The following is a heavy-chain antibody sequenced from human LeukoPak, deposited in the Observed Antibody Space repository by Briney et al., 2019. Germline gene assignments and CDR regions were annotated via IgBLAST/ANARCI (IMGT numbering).Heavy chain of an antibody. D-gene: IGHD3-10*01. CDR1: GVSISSISYY. CDR3: ARIFRGAYFDY. V-gene: IGHV4-39*07. CDR2: IYYMGST. Sequence: PSETLSLTCTLSGVSISSISYYWVWIRQPPGKGLKGIGSIYYMGSTYYNPSPKSRVTISVNTSKNQFSLKLSSVTAADTAVYYCARIFRGAYFDYWGQGTLVSVSS. J-gene: IGHJ4*02.